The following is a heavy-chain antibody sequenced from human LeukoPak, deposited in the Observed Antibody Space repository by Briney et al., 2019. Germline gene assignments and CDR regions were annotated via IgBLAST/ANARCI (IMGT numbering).Heavy chain of an antibody. V-gene: IGHV1-2*02. Sequence: ASVKVSCKASGYTFTGYLMHWVRQAPGQGLEWMGRINPNSGETTYGQSFQGRFTMTRDTSISTAYMELSRLTSDDTAVYYCARDYSGTVSSPGDTYYYYYYMDVWGKGTTVTISS. D-gene: IGHD1-1*01. CDR3: ARDYSGTVSSPGDTYYYYYYMDV. CDR1: GYTFTGYL. J-gene: IGHJ6*03. CDR2: INPNSGET.